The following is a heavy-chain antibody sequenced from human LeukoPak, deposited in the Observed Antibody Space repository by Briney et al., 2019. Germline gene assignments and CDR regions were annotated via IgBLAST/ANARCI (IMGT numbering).Heavy chain of an antibody. V-gene: IGHV4-38-2*02. D-gene: IGHD1-26*01. J-gene: IGHJ4*02. CDR2: MYHSGST. CDR1: GSSITSNYY. Sequence: SETLSLTCTVSGSSITSNYYWGWIRQPPGNGLEWIGSMYHSGSTYYNPSLRSRSTISVEPSKNHFSLNLSSLTAADTAVYFCARDVSTVAAGYYLDYWGQGTLVTVSS. CDR3: ARDVSTVAAGYYLDY.